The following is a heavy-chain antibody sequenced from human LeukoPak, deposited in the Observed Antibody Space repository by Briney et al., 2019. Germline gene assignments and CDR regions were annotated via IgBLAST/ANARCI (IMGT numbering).Heavy chain of an antibody. Sequence: SSETLSLTCTVSGGSISSYYWSWIRQPPGKGLEWTGYIDYSGSTNYNPSLKSRVTISVDTSKNQFSLKLSSVTAADTAVYYCARGRRRKVVNFKQLGAFDMWGQGTMVTVSS. V-gene: IGHV4-59*08. D-gene: IGHD7-27*01. J-gene: IGHJ3*02. CDR2: IDYSGST. CDR1: GGSISSYY. CDR3: ARGRRRKVVNFKQLGAFDM.